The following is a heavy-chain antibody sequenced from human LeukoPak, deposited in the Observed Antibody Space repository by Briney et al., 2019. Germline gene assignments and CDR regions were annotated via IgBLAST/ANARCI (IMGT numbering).Heavy chain of an antibody. CDR3: ARDPSQNFDY. CDR1: GGTFSSYA. CDR2: IIPIFGTA. J-gene: IGHJ4*02. Sequence: ASVKVSCKASGGTFSSYAISWVRQAPGQGLEWMGGIIPIFGTANYAQKFQGRVTMTRDTSISTAYMELSRLRSDDTAVYYCARDPSQNFDYWGQGTLVTVSS. V-gene: IGHV1-69*05.